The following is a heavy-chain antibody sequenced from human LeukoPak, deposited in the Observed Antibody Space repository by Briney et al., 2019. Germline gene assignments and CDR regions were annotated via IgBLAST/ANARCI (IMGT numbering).Heavy chain of an antibody. Sequence: SETLSLTCTVSGGSISSYYWNWIRQPAGKGLEWIGRIYSSGSTNYNPPLKSRVTMSVDTSKNQFSLKLNSVTAADTAVYYCARGVVITGLDYWGQGTLVTVSS. J-gene: IGHJ4*02. CDR3: ARGVVITGLDY. CDR2: IYSSGST. D-gene: IGHD3-22*01. V-gene: IGHV4-4*07. CDR1: GGSISSYY.